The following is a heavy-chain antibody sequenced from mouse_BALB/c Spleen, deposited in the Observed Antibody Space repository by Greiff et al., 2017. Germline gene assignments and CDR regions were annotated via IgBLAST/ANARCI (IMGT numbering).Heavy chain of an antibody. CDR2: ISSGGSYT. V-gene: IGHV5-6*01. D-gene: IGHD4-1*01. Sequence: EVKVVESGGDLVKPGGSLKLSCAASGFTFSSYGMSWVRQTPDKRLEWVATISSGGSYTYYPDSVKGRFTISRDNAKNTLYLQMSSLKSEDTAMYYCATGTGFDYWGQGTTLTVSS. CDR1: GFTFSSYG. CDR3: ATGTGFDY. J-gene: IGHJ2*01.